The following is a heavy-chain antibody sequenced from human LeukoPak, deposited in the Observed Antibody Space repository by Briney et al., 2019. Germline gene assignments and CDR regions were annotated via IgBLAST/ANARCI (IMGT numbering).Heavy chain of an antibody. J-gene: IGHJ4*02. CDR1: GASISSGDYY. Sequence: SQTLSLTCTVSGASISSGDYYWSWIRQPPGKGLEWIGYIYNSETTHYNPSLKGRITFSLDTSKNQFSLKLSSVTAADTAVYYCARGSIAARRGVDYWGQGTLVTVSS. CDR3: ARGSIAARRGVDY. D-gene: IGHD6-6*01. CDR2: IYNSETT. V-gene: IGHV4-30-4*01.